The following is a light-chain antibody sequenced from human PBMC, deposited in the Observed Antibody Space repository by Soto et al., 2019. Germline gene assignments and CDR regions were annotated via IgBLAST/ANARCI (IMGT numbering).Light chain of an antibody. V-gene: IGLV2-14*03. CDR3: SSYTSSRPLLFCV. J-gene: IGLJ1*01. CDR1: SSDVGGYNS. CDR2: DVT. Sequence: QSVLTQPASVSGSPGQSSTISCTGTSSDVGGYNSVSWYQQHPGQAPKLMIYDVTNRPSWVSNRFSGSKSRNTASLTISGLQAEDVAVYYCSSYTSSRPLLFCVFGTETKLTVL.